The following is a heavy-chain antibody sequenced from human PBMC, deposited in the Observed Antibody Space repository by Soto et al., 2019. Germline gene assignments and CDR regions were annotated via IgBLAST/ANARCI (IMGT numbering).Heavy chain of an antibody. CDR2: IYYSGST. CDR1: GASISTYY. Sequence: SETLSLTCTVSGASISTYYWSWIRQPPGKGLEWIGYIYYSGSTNYNPSLKSRVTISVDTSKNQFSLKLSSVTAADTAVYYCARLAGGADAFDIWGQGTMVTVSS. J-gene: IGHJ3*02. V-gene: IGHV4-59*01. CDR3: ARLAGGADAFDI. D-gene: IGHD3-16*01.